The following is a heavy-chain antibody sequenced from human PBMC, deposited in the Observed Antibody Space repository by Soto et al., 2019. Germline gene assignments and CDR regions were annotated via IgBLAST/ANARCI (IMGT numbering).Heavy chain of an antibody. CDR2: IRSKANSYAT. D-gene: IGHD6-13*01. J-gene: IGHJ4*02. Sequence: EVQLVESGGGLVQPGGSLKLSCAASGFTFSGSAMHWVRQASWKGLEWVGRIRSKANSYATAYAASVKGRFTISRDDSKNTAYLQMNSLKTEDTAVYYCTRAGDDLGQVNLVTVSS. CDR3: TRAGDD. CDR1: GFTFSGSA. V-gene: IGHV3-73*02.